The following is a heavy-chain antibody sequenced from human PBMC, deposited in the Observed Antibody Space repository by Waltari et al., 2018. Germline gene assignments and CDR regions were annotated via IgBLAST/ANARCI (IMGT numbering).Heavy chain of an antibody. Sequence: EEQLLESGGGLVQPGDSLRLSCAASGFRFSNYWMNWVRQAPGKGLVLVALISNDESSLTYADSVKGRFTISRDNAKNTLYLQMKSLRAEDTAVYYCVRLAQRTYRSPVPGRHYYYGMDVWGQGTTVTVSS. D-gene: IGHD3-10*01. V-gene: IGHV3-74*03. CDR1: GFRFSNYW. CDR3: VRLAQRTYRSPVPGRHYYYGMDV. CDR2: ISNDESSL. J-gene: IGHJ6*02.